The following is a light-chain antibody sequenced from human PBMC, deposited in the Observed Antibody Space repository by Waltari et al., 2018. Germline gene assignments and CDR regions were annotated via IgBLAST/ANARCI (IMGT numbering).Light chain of an antibody. CDR1: NSNIGSNS. CDR3: AAGDDSLWM. Sequence: VLAQPPSASGTPGQRVTISCSGSNSNIGSNSVYWYQQLPGPAPKVLINGNDKGPSGVPDRFSGSKSGTSASLAISGLRSEDEANYYCAAGDDSLWMFGGGTKLTVL. J-gene: IGLJ3*02. CDR2: GND. V-gene: IGLV1-47*01.